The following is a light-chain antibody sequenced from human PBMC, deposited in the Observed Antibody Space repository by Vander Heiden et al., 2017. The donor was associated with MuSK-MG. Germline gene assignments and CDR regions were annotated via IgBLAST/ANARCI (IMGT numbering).Light chain of an antibody. CDR3: QQSYSTPRFT. Sequence: DIQMTQSPSSLSASVGDRVTITCRASQTITSLLNWYQQKPGKAPKLLIYAAFSLQSGVPSRFSGSGSGTEFTLTISSLQPEDFATYYCQQSYSTPRFTFGPGTKVDIK. CDR1: QTITSL. CDR2: AAF. V-gene: IGKV1-39*01. J-gene: IGKJ3*01.